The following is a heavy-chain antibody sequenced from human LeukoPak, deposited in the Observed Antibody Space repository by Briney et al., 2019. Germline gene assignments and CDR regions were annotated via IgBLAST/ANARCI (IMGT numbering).Heavy chain of an antibody. J-gene: IGHJ4*02. Sequence: GGSLRLSCAASGFTFSNYGMHWVRQASGKGLEWVGLIRSKPNSYTTVYAASVKGRFTISRDDSKNTAYLQMNSLKAEDTAVYYCTRQDCSGGSCSYVDYWGQGTLVTVSS. CDR2: IRSKPNSYTT. V-gene: IGHV3-73*01. CDR1: GFTFSNYG. CDR3: TRQDCSGGSCSYVDY. D-gene: IGHD2-15*01.